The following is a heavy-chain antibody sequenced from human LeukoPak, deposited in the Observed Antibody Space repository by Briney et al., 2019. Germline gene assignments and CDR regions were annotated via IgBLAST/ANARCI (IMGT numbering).Heavy chain of an antibody. CDR1: GFTVSSNE. J-gene: IGHJ6*02. V-gene: IGHV3-38-3*01. Sequence: PGGSLRLSCAASGFTVSSNEMSWVRQAPGKGLEWVSSISGGSTYYADSRKGRFTISRDNSKNTLHLQMNSLRAEDTAVYYCARAGYSGYDWYYYGMDVWGQGTTVTVSS. CDR3: ARAGYSGYDWYYYGMDV. D-gene: IGHD5-12*01. CDR2: ISGGST.